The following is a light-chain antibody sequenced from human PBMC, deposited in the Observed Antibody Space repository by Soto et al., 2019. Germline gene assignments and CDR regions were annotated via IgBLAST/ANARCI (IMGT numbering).Light chain of an antibody. V-gene: IGKV3-15*01. CDR3: QQYNNWPPGT. J-gene: IGKJ3*01. Sequence: EIVMTQSRATLSVSPGERATLSCRASQSVSSNLAWYQQKPGQAPRLLIYGASTRATGIPARFSGSGSGTEFTLTISSLQSEDFAVYYCQQYNNWPPGTFGPGTKVDIK. CDR1: QSVSSN. CDR2: GAS.